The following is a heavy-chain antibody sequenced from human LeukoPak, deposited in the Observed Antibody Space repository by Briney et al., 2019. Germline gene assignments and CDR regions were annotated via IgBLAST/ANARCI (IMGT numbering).Heavy chain of an antibody. J-gene: IGHJ6*02. Sequence: ASVNVSCKASGGTFSSYAISWVRPAPGQGLEWMGRIIPILGIANYAQKFQGRVTITADKSTSTACMALSSMRSADTAVYYCATGREMATTRDGMDVWGQGTTVTVSS. D-gene: IGHD5-24*01. CDR1: GGTFSSYA. V-gene: IGHV1-69*04. CDR2: IIPILGIA. CDR3: ATGREMATTRDGMDV.